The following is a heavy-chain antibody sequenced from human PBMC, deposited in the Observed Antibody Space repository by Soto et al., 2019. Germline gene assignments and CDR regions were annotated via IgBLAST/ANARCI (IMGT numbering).Heavy chain of an antibody. V-gene: IGHV3-66*01. CDR1: GFTVSSNY. J-gene: IGHJ6*03. D-gene: IGHD3-16*01. CDR3: ARAQDSPFGDYYYYFYMDV. Sequence: EVQLVESGGGLVQPGGSLRLSCAASGFTVSSNYMSWVRQAPGKGLEWVSGIYSGGSTYYADSVKGRFTISRDNSKNTVYLQKNSVRAEDTAVYYFARAQDSPFGDYYYYFYMDVWGEGTTVTVS. CDR2: IYSGGST.